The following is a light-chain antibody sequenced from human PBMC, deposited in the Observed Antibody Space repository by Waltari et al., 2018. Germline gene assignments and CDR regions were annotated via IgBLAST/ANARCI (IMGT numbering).Light chain of an antibody. V-gene: IGKV3-20*01. CDR1: QGISSRY. CDR2: DSS. Sequence: EIVLTQSPGTLSFSPGERATLSCRASQGISSRYVAWYQQKPGQAPRLLIYDSSSRATGIPGRFSGSGSGTDFTLTISRLEPEDFAVYYCQQYHISPQTFGQGTKVEIK. J-gene: IGKJ1*01. CDR3: QQYHISPQT.